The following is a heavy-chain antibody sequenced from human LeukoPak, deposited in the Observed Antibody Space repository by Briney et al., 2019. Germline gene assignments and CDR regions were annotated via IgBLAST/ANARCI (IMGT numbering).Heavy chain of an antibody. J-gene: IGHJ4*02. CDR2: INTNTGNP. V-gene: IGHV7-4-1*02. CDR3: ARTRIAAAGSFNY. D-gene: IGHD6-13*01. Sequence: GASVKVSCKASGYTFTSYAMNWVRQASGQGREWVGWINTNTGNPTYAQGFTGRFVFSLDTSVSTAYLQISSLKAEDTAVYYCARTRIAAAGSFNYWGQGTLVTVSS. CDR1: GYTFTSYA.